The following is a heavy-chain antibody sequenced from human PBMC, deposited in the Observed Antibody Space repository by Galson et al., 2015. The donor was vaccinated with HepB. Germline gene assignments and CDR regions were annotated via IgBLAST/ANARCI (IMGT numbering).Heavy chain of an antibody. CDR3: ARPGRPTFRGGFDN. Sequence: SLRLSCAASGFSFSTCSMNWVRQAPGKGLEWISSISSSSNYVYYADSVKGRFTISRDNAKNSLYLQMNSLTVDDTAVYYCARPGRPTFRGGFDNWGQGALVTVSS. CDR2: ISSSSNYV. V-gene: IGHV3-21*01. J-gene: IGHJ4*02. CDR1: GFSFSTCS. D-gene: IGHD3-10*01.